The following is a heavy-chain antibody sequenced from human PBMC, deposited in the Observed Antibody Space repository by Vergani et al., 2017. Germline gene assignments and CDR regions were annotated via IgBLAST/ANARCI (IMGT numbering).Heavy chain of an antibody. CDR1: GFTFSSYG. J-gene: IGHJ6*02. Sequence: VQLVESGGGLVKPGGSLRLSCAASGFTFSSYGMHWVRQAPGKGLEWVAVISYDGSNQYYADSVKGRFTISRDNSKNTLYLQMNSLRAEDTAVYYCAKRRRGLRYFDWLTGSGMDVWGQGTTVTVSS. D-gene: IGHD3-9*01. CDR3: AKRRRGLRYFDWLTGSGMDV. CDR2: ISYDGSNQ. V-gene: IGHV3-30*18.